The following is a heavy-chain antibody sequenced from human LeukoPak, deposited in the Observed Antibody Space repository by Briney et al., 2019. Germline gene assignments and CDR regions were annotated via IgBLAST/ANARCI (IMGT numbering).Heavy chain of an antibody. CDR1: GFTFSSYS. CDR3: ARTYYYDSSGYYFPDHFDY. J-gene: IGHJ4*02. Sequence: GGSLRLSCAASGFTFSSYSMNWVRQAPGKGLEWVSSISSSGSYIYYADSVKGRFTISRDNAKNSLYLQMNSLRAEDTAVYYCARTYYYDSSGYYFPDHFDYWGQGTLVTVSS. D-gene: IGHD3-22*01. V-gene: IGHV3-21*01. CDR2: ISSSGSYI.